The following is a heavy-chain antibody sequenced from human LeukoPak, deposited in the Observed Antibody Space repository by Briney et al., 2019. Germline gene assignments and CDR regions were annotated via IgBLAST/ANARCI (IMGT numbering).Heavy chain of an antibody. CDR2: IWYDGSNK. D-gene: IGHD1-26*01. V-gene: IGHV3-33*01. J-gene: IGHJ4*02. Sequence: PGGSLRLSCAASGFTFRSYGMHWVRQAPGKGLEWVAVIWYDGSNKFYPDSVKGRFTISRDNSKNTLYLQMNSLRAEDTAVYYCARDAAGGRYFPYSFDYWGQGTLVTVPS. CDR3: ARDAAGGRYFPYSFDY. CDR1: GFTFRSYG.